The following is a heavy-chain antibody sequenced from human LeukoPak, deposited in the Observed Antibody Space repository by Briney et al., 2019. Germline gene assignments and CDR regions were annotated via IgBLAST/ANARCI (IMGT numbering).Heavy chain of an antibody. CDR3: ARGVWYSSGWYRGYFDY. CDR1: GGSFSGYY. Sequence: PSETLSLTCAVYGGSFSGYYWSWIRQPPGKGLEWIGEINHSGSTNYNPSLKSRVTISVDTSKNQFSLKLSSVTAADTAVYYCARGVWYSSGWYRGYFDYWGQGTLVTVSS. J-gene: IGHJ4*02. CDR2: INHSGST. V-gene: IGHV4-34*01. D-gene: IGHD6-19*01.